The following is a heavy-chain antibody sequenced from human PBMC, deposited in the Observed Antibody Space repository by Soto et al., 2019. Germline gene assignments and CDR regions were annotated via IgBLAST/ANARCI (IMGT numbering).Heavy chain of an antibody. D-gene: IGHD2-15*01. Sequence: KKKGWVRQGPGKGLEWVAVVSIGGSTHYADSVRGRFTISRDNSKNTLSLQMNSLTAEDTAVYFCAKRRGAGGHFDYWGQGALVTVSS. V-gene: IGHV3-53*01. CDR1: KK. CDR2: VSIGGST. J-gene: IGHJ4*02. CDR3: AKRRGAGGHFDY.